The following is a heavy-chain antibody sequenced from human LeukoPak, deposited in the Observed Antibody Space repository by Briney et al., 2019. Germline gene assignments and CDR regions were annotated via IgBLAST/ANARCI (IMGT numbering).Heavy chain of an antibody. Sequence: SETLSLTCAVSGGSISSSNWWSWVRQPPGKGLEWIGEIYHSGSTNYNPSLKSRVTISVDKSKNQFSLKLSSVTAADTAVYYCARDRFGDSSGYPYYFDYWGQGTLVTVSS. V-gene: IGHV4-4*02. J-gene: IGHJ4*02. CDR2: IYHSGST. D-gene: IGHD3-22*01. CDR3: ARDRFGDSSGYPYYFDY. CDR1: GGSISSSNW.